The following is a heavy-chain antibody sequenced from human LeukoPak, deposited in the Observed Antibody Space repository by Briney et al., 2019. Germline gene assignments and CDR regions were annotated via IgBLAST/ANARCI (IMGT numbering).Heavy chain of an antibody. CDR1: GGSISSYY. CDR3: AGPYSSGWLGY. J-gene: IGHJ4*02. D-gene: IGHD6-25*01. Sequence: SETLSLTCTVSGGSISSYYWSWIRQPPGKGLEWIGYIYYSGSTNYNPSLKSRVTISVDTSKNQFSLKLSSVTAADTAVYYCAGPYSSGWLGYWGQGTLVTVSS. CDR2: IYYSGST. V-gene: IGHV4-59*08.